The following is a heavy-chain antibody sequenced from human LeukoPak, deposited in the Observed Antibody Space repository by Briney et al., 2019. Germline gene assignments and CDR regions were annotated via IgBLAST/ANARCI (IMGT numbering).Heavy chain of an antibody. D-gene: IGHD4-23*01. V-gene: IGHV1-2*02. CDR2: INPDSGGT. CDR1: GYTFTDYY. Sequence: ASVKVSCKASGYTFTDYYMHWVRQAPGQGLEWMGWINPDSGGTKYAQKFQGRVTMTGDTSITTAYMELSRLSSDDTAVYYCARHPGKVTNDWYFDLWGRGTLVTVSS. J-gene: IGHJ2*01. CDR3: ARHPGKVTNDWYFDL.